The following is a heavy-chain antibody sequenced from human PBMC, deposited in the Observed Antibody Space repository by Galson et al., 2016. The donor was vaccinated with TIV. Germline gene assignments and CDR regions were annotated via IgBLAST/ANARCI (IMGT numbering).Heavy chain of an antibody. CDR1: GFTFEDYA. V-gene: IGHV3-9*01. J-gene: IGHJ4*02. Sequence: SLRLSCAASGFTFEDYAMHWVRQAPGKGLEWVSGINWNSGRMGYADSVKGRFTISRDNAKNSLYVQLNSLRGEDTALYYCAKGICAGWKGPTLDHWGRGTLVSVSS. CDR2: INWNSGRM. CDR3: AKGICAGWKGPTLDH. D-gene: IGHD6-19*01.